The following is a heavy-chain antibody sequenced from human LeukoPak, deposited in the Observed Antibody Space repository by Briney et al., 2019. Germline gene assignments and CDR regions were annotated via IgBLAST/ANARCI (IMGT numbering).Heavy chain of an antibody. Sequence: ETLSLTCTVSGGSISNSGYYWGWIRQPPGKGLEWVSVIYSGGSTYYADSVKGRFTISRDNSKNTLYLQMNCLRAEDTAVYYCARAPVRDYGMDVWGQGTTVTVSS. CDR1: GGSISNSGYY. CDR3: ARAPVRDYGMDV. J-gene: IGHJ6*02. CDR2: IYSGGST. V-gene: IGHV3-53*01.